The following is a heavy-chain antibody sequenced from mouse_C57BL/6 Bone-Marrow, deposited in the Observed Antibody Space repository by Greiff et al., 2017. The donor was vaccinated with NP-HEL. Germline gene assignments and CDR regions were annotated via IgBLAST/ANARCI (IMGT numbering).Heavy chain of an antibody. D-gene: IGHD1-1*01. J-gene: IGHJ3*01. CDR3: AREIAVVPAWFAY. CDR2: ISSGGSYT. Sequence: EVKLVESGGDLVKPGGSLKLSCAASGFTFSSYGMSWVRQTPDKRLEWVATISSGGSYTYYPDSVKGRFTISRDNAKNTLYLQMSSLKSEDTAMYYCAREIAVVPAWFAYWGQGTLVTVSA. CDR1: GFTFSSYG. V-gene: IGHV5-6*01.